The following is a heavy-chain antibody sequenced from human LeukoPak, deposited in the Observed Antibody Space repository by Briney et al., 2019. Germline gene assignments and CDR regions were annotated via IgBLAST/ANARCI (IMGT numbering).Heavy chain of an antibody. V-gene: IGHV3-9*01. CDR2: ISWNSGSI. CDR1: GFTFDDYA. Sequence: GGSLRLSCAASGFTFDDYAMRWVRQAPGKGLEGVSGISWNSGSIGYADSVKGRFTISRDNAKNSLYLQMNSLRAEDTALYYCARASYYYDTSGLGAFDVWGQGTTVIVSS. J-gene: IGHJ3*01. CDR3: ARASYYYDTSGLGAFDV. D-gene: IGHD3-22*01.